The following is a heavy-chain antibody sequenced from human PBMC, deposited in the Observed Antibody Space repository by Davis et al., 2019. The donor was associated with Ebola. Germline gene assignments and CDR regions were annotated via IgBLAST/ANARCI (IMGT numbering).Heavy chain of an antibody. V-gene: IGHV7-4-1*02. D-gene: IGHD1-1*01. CDR1: GYSFINYG. CDR3: ARELNWNYYWYFDL. Sequence: ASVKVSCKASGYSFINYGMNWVRQAPGQGLEWMGWINTNTGNPTYAQGFKGRIVLSVDTFVSTAYLQISSLKAEDTAVYYCARELNWNYYWYFDLWGRGTLVTVSS. J-gene: IGHJ2*01. CDR2: INTNTGNP.